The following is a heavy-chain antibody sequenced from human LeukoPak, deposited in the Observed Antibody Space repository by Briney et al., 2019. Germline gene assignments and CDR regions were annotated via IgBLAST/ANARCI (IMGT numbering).Heavy chain of an antibody. CDR2: IVVGSGNT. J-gene: IGHJ4*02. CDR3: AADGAKYCSGGSCSEFWDY. CDR1: GYTFTGYY. V-gene: IGHV1-58*02. D-gene: IGHD2-15*01. Sequence: SVKVSCKASGYTFTGYYMHWVRQAPGQGLEWIGWIVVGSGNTNYAQKFQERVTITRDMSTSTTYMELSSLRSEDTAVYYCAADGAKYCSGGSCSEFWDYWGQGTLVTVSS.